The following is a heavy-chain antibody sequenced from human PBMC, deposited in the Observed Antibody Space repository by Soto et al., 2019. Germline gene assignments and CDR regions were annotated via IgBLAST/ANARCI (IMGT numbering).Heavy chain of an antibody. J-gene: IGHJ5*02. CDR1: GFTFSNYA. CDR2: IRTSGDST. V-gene: IGHV3-23*01. CDR3: AKRDSSSWYWFDH. D-gene: IGHD6-13*01. Sequence: EVQLLESGGTLVQPGGSLRLSCSASGFTFSNYAMSWVRQAPGKGLEWVSTIRTSGDSTAYADSVKGRFIISRDNSKSTLYLQMSNLRADDTAVYYCAKRDSSSWYWFDHWGQGTLVTVSS.